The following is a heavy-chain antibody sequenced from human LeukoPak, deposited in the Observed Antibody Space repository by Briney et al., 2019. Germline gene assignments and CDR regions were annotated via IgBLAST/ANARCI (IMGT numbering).Heavy chain of an antibody. CDR3: ERCEKWLVLVCDY. J-gene: IGHJ4*02. CDR2: IIPIFGTA. Sequence: SVKASCKASGVTFSSYAISWVRQAPGQGLEWMGGIIPIFGTAYYAQKFQGRVTITADESTSTAYMELSSLRSEDTDVYYCERCEKWLVLVCDYWGQGALVTVAS. V-gene: IGHV1-69*01. CDR1: GVTFSSYA. D-gene: IGHD6-19*01.